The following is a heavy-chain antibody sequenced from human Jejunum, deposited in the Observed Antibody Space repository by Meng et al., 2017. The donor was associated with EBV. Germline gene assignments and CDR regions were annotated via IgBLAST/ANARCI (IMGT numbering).Heavy chain of an antibody. D-gene: IGHD2-21*01. CDR2: IKSKTDGETT. V-gene: IGHV3-15*01. Sequence: EVQVVESGGGWVKPGGCFRLSCAVSGLSFSGAWMSWVRQAPGEGLEWVGRIKSKTDGETTDYAAPVKGRFTISREDSKNTLYLQMNSLKTEDTAVHYCIGDGRSTYIWGQGTLITVSS. CDR3: IGDGRSTYI. CDR1: GLSFSGAW. J-gene: IGHJ4*02.